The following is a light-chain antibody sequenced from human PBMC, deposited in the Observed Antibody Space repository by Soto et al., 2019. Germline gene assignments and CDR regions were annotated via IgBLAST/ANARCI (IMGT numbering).Light chain of an antibody. CDR1: SSNIGSNY. CDR3: AAWDDSLRTV. J-gene: IGLJ7*01. Sequence: QSVLTQPPSASGTPGQRVTISCSGTSSNIGSNYVYWYQQLPGTSTKLLIYRNNQRPSGVPDGFSGSKSGTSASLAISGLRSEVEADYYCAAWDDSLRTVFGGGTKLTVL. V-gene: IGLV1-47*01. CDR2: RNN.